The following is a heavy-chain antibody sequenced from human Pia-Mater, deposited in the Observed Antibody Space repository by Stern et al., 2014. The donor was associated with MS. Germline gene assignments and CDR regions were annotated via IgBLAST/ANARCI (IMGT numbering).Heavy chain of an antibody. CDR3: ARHQGGVAAN. Sequence: QVQLVQSGAEVKKPESSVKVSCKASGGSFSSFDISWVRQAPGQRLEWLGEISPMFGVANYAQNFQGRVPFTADESTSTAYMELSSLRSEDTAVYYCARHQGGVAANWGQGTLVTVSS. CDR1: GGSFSSFD. D-gene: IGHD6-13*01. CDR2: ISPMFGVA. V-gene: IGHV1-69*01. J-gene: IGHJ4*02.